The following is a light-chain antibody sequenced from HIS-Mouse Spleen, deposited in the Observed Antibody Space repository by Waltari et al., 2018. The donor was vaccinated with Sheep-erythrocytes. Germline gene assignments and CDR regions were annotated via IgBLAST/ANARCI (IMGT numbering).Light chain of an antibody. CDR3: QQXYSTPQXT. Sequence: DXQMTQSXSXXXAXXXXRVTIXCRASQSISSYLNWYQQKPGNAPKLLIYAASSLQXGVPSRFSGSGSGTEFPLTISSLQPEDFATYXCQQXYSTPQXTFGPGTKVDIK. CDR2: AAS. CDR1: QSISSY. J-gene: IGKJ3*01. V-gene: IGKV1-39*01.